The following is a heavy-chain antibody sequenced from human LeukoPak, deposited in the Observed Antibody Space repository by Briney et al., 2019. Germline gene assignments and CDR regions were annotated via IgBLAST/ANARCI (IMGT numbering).Heavy chain of an antibody. CDR3: ARDWQWQQLDGDAFAI. Sequence: GGSLRLSCAASGFTFCIYWVNWVRQAPGKGLEWVANIKQDGSEKYYVDSVKGRFTISRDNAKNSLFLQMNSLRAEDTAVYYCARDWQWQQLDGDAFAIWGQATMVTVSS. V-gene: IGHV3-7*04. J-gene: IGHJ3*02. D-gene: IGHD6-13*01. CDR2: IKQDGSEK. CDR1: GFTFCIYW.